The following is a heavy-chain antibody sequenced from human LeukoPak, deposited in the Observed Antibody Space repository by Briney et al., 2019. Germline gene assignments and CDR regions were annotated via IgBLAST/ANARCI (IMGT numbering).Heavy chain of an antibody. CDR3: AKDRRYRIAAADENWFDP. D-gene: IGHD6-13*01. J-gene: IGHJ5*02. CDR2: ISGRGGST. V-gene: IGHV3-23*01. Sequence: PGGSLRLSCAASGFTFSSYAMSWVRQAPGKGLEWVSAISGRGGSTYYADSVKGRFTISRDNSKNTLYLQMNSLRAEDTAVYYCAKDRRYRIAAADENWFDPWGQGTLVTVSS. CDR1: GFTFSSYA.